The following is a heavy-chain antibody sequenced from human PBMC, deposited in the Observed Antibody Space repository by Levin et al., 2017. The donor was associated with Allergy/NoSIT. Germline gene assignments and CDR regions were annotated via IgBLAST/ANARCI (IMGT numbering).Heavy chain of an antibody. CDR3: AGGGNSGYDSGVTKDKLDY. CDR2: INPNSGGT. CDR1: GYTFTGYY. J-gene: IGHJ4*02. Sequence: AASVKVSCKASGYTFTGYYMHWVRQAPGQGLEWMGWINPNSGGTNYAQKFQGRVTMTRDTSISTAYMELSGLSSDDTAVYYCAGGGNSGYDSGVTKDKLDYWGQGTLVTVSS. D-gene: IGHD5-12*01. V-gene: IGHV1-2*02.